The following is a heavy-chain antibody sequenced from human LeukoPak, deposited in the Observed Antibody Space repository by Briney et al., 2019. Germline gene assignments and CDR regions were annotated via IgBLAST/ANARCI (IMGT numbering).Heavy chain of an antibody. J-gene: IGHJ4*02. D-gene: IGHD2-2*01. CDR2: IWYDGSNK. Sequence: GGSLRLSCAASGFTFSSYGMHWVRPAPGKGLEWVAVIWYDGSNKYYADSVKGRFTISRDNSKNTLYLQMNSLRAEDTAVYYCARGVTRYCSSTSCYYFDYWGQGTLVTVSS. CDR1: GFTFSSYG. V-gene: IGHV3-33*01. CDR3: ARGVTRYCSSTSCYYFDY.